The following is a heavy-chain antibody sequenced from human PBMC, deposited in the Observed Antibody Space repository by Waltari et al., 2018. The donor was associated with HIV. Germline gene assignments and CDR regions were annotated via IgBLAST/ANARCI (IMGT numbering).Heavy chain of an antibody. J-gene: IGHJ4*02. Sequence: QVQLVQSGAEVKKPGSSVKVSCKASGGTFRRYAISWVRQAHGQGLEWMGGIIPIFGTANYAQKFQGRVTITADESTSTAYMELSSLRSEDTAVYYCARAPQTYYYDSSGYGFDYWGQGTLVTVSS. D-gene: IGHD3-22*01. CDR2: IIPIFGTA. CDR1: GGTFRRYA. CDR3: ARAPQTYYYDSSGYGFDY. V-gene: IGHV1-69*01.